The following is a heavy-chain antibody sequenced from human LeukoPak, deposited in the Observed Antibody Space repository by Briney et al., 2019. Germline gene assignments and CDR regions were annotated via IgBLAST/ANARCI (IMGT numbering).Heavy chain of an antibody. D-gene: IGHD3-22*01. CDR1: GGSISSYY. V-gene: IGHV4-59*01. J-gene: IGHJ4*02. Sequence: KPSETLSLTCTVSGGSISSYYWSWIRLPPGKGLEWIGYIYYSGSTNYNPSLKSRVTILVDTSKNYFSLKLSSVTAADTAVYYCARTYYYDSSGYFGGFFDYWGQGTLVTVSS. CDR3: ARTYYYDSSGYFGGFFDY. CDR2: IYYSGST.